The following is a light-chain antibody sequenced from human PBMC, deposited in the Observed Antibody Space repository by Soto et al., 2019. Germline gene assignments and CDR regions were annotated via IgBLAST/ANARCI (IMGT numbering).Light chain of an antibody. J-gene: IGKJ1*01. CDR3: QHYNNWPPWT. CDR2: GAS. CDR1: QSVSSN. Sequence: EIVMTQSPVTLSVSPGERATLSCRASQSVSSNLACYQHKPGQAPRLLIYGASTRATGVPARFSGSGSGTEFTLTISSLQSEDFAVYYCQHYNNWPPWTFGQGTKVEIK. V-gene: IGKV3-15*01.